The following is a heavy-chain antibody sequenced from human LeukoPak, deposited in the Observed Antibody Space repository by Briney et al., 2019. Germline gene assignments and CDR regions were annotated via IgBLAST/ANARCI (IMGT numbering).Heavy chain of an antibody. Sequence: PGGSLRLSCAASGFSFSTYSFSWVRQAPGKGPEWVSGISASGGDTFYADSVKGRFTISRDNSKNTLSLQMNSLRVEDTAIYYCAKDVRRCDGACTWGQGTLVTVSS. V-gene: IGHV3-23*01. J-gene: IGHJ5*02. CDR2: ISASGGDT. CDR1: GFSFSTYS. D-gene: IGHD2-21*01. CDR3: AKDVRRCDGACT.